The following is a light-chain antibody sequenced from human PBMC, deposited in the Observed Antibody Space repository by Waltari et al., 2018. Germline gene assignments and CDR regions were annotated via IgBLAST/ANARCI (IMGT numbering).Light chain of an antibody. CDR3: QQYDISPLT. J-gene: IGKJ4*01. CDR1: QTVRTTY. Sequence: EIVLTQSPGTLSLSPGERATLSCSASQTVRTTYLAWYQQKPGQAPTLLSYGASSRATGIPDRFSGSGSGTEFSLPISSLEPEDFEVYYCQQYDISPLTFGGGTKVEIK. V-gene: IGKV3-20*01. CDR2: GAS.